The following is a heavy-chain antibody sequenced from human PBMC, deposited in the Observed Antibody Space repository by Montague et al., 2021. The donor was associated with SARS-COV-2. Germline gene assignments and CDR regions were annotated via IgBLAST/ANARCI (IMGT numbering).Heavy chain of an antibody. V-gene: IGHV4-39*07. J-gene: IGHJ6*02. CDR1: GGSISSSIYY. Sequence: SETLSLTCTVSGGSISSSIYYWGWIRQPPGKGLEWIGNMYYSGSTYYNPSLKSRVTISIDTSKNQFSLKLSSVTAADTAVYYCARDDIVLQGVTKGMDVWGQGTRSPSP. CDR2: MYYSGST. D-gene: IGHD3-10*01. CDR3: ARDDIVLQGVTKGMDV.